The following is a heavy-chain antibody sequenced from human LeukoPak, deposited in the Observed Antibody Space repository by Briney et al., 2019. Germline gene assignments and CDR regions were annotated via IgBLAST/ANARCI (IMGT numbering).Heavy chain of an antibody. J-gene: IGHJ4*02. V-gene: IGHV1-18*01. D-gene: IGHD3-22*01. Sequence: AASVKVSCKASGYTFTSYGISWVRQAPGQGLEWMGWISAYNGNTNYAQKLQGRVTMTTDTSTSTAYMELRSLRSDDTAVYYCAIASQTYYDDSSGRGGFDYWGQGTLVTVSS. CDR1: GYTFTSYG. CDR2: ISAYNGNT. CDR3: AIASQTYYDDSSGRGGFDY.